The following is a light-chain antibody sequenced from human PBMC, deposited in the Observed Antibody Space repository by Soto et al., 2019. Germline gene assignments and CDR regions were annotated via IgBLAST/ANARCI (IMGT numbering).Light chain of an antibody. J-gene: IGLJ1*01. CDR2: EGS. Sequence: QSVLTQPASVSGSPGQSITISCTGTSSDVGSYNLVSWYQQHPGKAPKLMIYEGSKRPSGVSNRFSGSKSGNTASLTISGLQAEDEADYYCCSHAGSSTFVFGTGTTVTVL. CDR1: SSDVGSYNL. V-gene: IGLV2-23*03. CDR3: CSHAGSSTFV.